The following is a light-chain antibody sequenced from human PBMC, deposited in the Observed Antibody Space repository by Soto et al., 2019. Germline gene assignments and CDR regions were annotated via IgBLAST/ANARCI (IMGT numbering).Light chain of an antibody. CDR2: ENN. V-gene: IGLV1-51*02. Sequence: QSVLTQPPAVSAAPGQKATISCSGSSSNIGNNYVSWYQQFAGAAPRLLIFENNKRPTGIPDRFSGSKSATSATLGITGLQTGDEADYYCGTWDSGLSARVFGGGTQLTVL. CDR1: SSNIGNNY. J-gene: IGLJ3*02. CDR3: GTWDSGLSARV.